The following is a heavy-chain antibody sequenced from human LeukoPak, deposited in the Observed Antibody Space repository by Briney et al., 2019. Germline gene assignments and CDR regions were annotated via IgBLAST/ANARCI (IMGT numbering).Heavy chain of an antibody. CDR3: ARDDGVGALDV. CDR1: GGSFGAYY. CDR2: INHSGST. J-gene: IGHJ6*02. Sequence: SETLSLTCVVFGGSFGAYYWTWIRQPPGKGLEWIGEINHSGSTNYNPSLKSRVTISVDTSKNQFSLKLTSVTAADTAVYYCARDDGVGALDVWGQGTTVTVSS. D-gene: IGHD1-26*01. V-gene: IGHV4-34*01.